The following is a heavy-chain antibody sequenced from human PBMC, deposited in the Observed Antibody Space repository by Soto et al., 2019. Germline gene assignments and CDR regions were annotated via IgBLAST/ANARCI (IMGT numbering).Heavy chain of an antibody. J-gene: IGHJ4*02. CDR1: GFTFSSYA. Sequence: GGSLRLSCAASGFTFSSYAMHWVRQAPGKGLEWVAVISYDGSNKYYADSVKGRFTISRDNSKNTLYLQMNSLRAEDTAVYYCARVDGPRLRGDYWGQGTLVTVSS. V-gene: IGHV3-30-3*01. CDR2: ISYDGSNK. D-gene: IGHD2-21*01. CDR3: ARVDGPRLRGDY.